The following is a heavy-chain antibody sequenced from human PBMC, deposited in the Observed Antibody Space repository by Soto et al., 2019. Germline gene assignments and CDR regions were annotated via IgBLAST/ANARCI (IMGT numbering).Heavy chain of an antibody. Sequence: SETLSLTCTVSGGSISSGGYYWSWIRQHPGKGLEWIGYIYYSGSTYYNPSLKSRVTISVDTSKNQFSLKLSSVTAADTAVYYXARYYYGSGSYYNGFDYWGQGTLVTVSS. V-gene: IGHV4-31*03. J-gene: IGHJ4*02. CDR1: GGSISSGGYY. CDR2: IYYSGST. D-gene: IGHD3-10*01. CDR3: ARYYYGSGSYYNGFDY.